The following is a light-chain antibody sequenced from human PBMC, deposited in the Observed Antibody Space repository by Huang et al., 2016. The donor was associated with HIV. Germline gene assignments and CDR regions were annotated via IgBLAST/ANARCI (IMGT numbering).Light chain of an antibody. CDR3: QQYNNWPPVT. Sequence: EIVMTQSPATLSVSPGERATLSCRASQSVSYNLAWYQQKPGQAPRPLIYAASTRANGIPARFSGSGSGTEFTLTISSLQSEDFAVYYCQQYNNWPPVTFGGGTKVEIK. CDR1: QSVSYN. CDR2: AAS. V-gene: IGKV3-15*01. J-gene: IGKJ4*01.